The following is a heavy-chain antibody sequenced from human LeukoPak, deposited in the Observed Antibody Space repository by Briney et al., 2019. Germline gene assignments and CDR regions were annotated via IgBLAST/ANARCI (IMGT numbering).Heavy chain of an antibody. D-gene: IGHD1-7*01. CDR2: ITSGSSYI. V-gene: IGHV3-21*01. CDR3: ARSSRELGGYAPWELMLPFDY. J-gene: IGHJ4*02. CDR1: GFTFSSYN. Sequence: PGGSLRLSCAASGFTFSSYNMNWVRQAPGQGLEWVSSITSGSSYIYYADSVKGRFTISRDNAKSSLYLQMNSLRAEDTAVYYCARSSRELGGYAPWELMLPFDYWGQGTLVTVSS.